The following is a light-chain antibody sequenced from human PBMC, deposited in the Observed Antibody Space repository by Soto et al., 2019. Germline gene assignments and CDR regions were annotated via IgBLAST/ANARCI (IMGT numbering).Light chain of an antibody. CDR1: QNIYSN. V-gene: IGKV3-15*01. Sequence: DTVMTQSPATLSVSPGESATLSCRASQNIYSNLAWYQQKAGQAPRLLIYRASTRATGVPDRFSGSGSGTEFTLTISSLQSEDSAVYFCQQFSDWPPYTFGQGTKLEIK. CDR3: QQFSDWPPYT. J-gene: IGKJ2*01. CDR2: RAS.